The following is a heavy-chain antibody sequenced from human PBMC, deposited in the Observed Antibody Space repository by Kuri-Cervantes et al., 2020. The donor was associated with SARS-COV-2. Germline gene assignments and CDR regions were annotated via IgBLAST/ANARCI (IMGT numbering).Heavy chain of an antibody. D-gene: IGHD1-14*01. CDR1: GGSFGSYY. CDR2: IYYSGST. CDR3: ARRYIPNWFDP. Sequence: ESLKISCAVYGGSFGSYYWGWIRQPPGKGLEWIGSIYYSGSTYYNPSLKSRVTISVDTSKNQFSLKLSSVTAADTAVYYCARRYIPNWFDPWGQGTLVTVSS. J-gene: IGHJ5*02. V-gene: IGHV4-39*01.